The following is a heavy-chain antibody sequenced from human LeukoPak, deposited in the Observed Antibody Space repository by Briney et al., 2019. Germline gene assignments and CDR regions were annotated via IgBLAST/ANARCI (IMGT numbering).Heavy chain of an antibody. D-gene: IGHD3-10*01. Sequence: ASVKVSCKASGGTFSSYAISWVRQAPGQGLEWMGRIIPNLGIANYAQKFQGRVTITADKSTSTAYMELSSLRSEDTAVYYCFIGTMVRGVNAFDIWGQGTMVTVSS. V-gene: IGHV1-69*04. CDR3: FIGTMVRGVNAFDI. CDR1: GGTFSSYA. J-gene: IGHJ3*02. CDR2: IIPNLGIA.